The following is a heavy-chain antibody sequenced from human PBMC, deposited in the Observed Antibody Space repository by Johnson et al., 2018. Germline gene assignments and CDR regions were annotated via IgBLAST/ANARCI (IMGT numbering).Heavy chain of an antibody. J-gene: IGHJ3*01. CDR1: GFTFSGSA. D-gene: IGHD2-15*01. CDR3: SPFYSVGSGVDTFDV. Sequence: EVQLVESGGGLVQPGGSLKLSCAASGFTFSGSAMHWVRQASGKGLEWLGRIRSKTNSYATVYGASVKGRFTISRDDSKNPAYLQMNSLKTEDTAVYYCSPFYSVGSGVDTFDVWGQGKIVTVSS. V-gene: IGHV3-73*01. CDR2: IRSKTNSYAT.